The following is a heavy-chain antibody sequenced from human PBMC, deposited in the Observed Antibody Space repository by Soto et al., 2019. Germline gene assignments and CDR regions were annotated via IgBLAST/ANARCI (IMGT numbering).Heavy chain of an antibody. CDR3: ASSISSGWYSWFDP. CDR2: FDPEDGET. D-gene: IGHD6-19*01. V-gene: IGHV1-24*01. Sequence: ASVKGSCKGFGYTLTEFFMHWVRQAPGKGLEWMGGFDPEDGETIYAQKFQGRVTMTEDTSTDTAYMELSSLRSEDTAVYYCASSISSGWYSWFDPWGQGTLVTVSS. J-gene: IGHJ5*02. CDR1: GYTLTEFF.